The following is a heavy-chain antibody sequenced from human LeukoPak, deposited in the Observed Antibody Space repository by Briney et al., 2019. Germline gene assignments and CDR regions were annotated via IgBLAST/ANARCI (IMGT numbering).Heavy chain of an antibody. Sequence: PGGSLRLSCAASGFTFSSCGMHWVRHDPGKGLEWVAVIWYDGSNKYYADSVKGRFTISRDNSKNTLYLQMNSLRAEDTAVYYCARDLDRSWYKVPVTPDYWGQGTLVTVSS. CDR3: ARDLDRSWYKVPVTPDY. J-gene: IGHJ4*02. CDR1: GFTFSSCG. V-gene: IGHV3-33*01. CDR2: IWYDGSNK. D-gene: IGHD6-13*01.